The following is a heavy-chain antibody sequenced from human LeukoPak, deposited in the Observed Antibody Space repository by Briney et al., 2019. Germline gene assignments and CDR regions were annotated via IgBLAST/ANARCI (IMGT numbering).Heavy chain of an antibody. CDR2: MNPNSGNT. V-gene: IGHV1-8*03. J-gene: IGHJ6*04. Sequence: ASVKVSCKASGYTFTSYDINWVRQATGQGLEWMGWMNPNSGNTGYAQKFQGRVTITRNTSISTAYMELSSLRSEDTAVYYCARGDIVVVPAAMGMDVFGKGTTVTVSS. CDR3: ARGDIVVVPAAMGMDV. D-gene: IGHD2-2*01. CDR1: GYTFTSYD.